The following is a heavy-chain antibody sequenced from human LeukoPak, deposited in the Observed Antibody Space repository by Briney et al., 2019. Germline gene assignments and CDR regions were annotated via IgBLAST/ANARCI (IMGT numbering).Heavy chain of an antibody. V-gene: IGHV3-48*02. CDR2: ISSSGSTI. J-gene: IGHJ3*02. CDR3: ARVNAGHVFDI. CDR1: GFIFSSYS. Sequence: GGSLRLSCAASGFIFSSYSINWVRQAPGKGLEWVSYISSSGSTIYYTDSVKGRFTTSRDNAKNSLYLQMDSQRDEDTAVYYCARVNAGHVFDIWGQGTLVTVSS.